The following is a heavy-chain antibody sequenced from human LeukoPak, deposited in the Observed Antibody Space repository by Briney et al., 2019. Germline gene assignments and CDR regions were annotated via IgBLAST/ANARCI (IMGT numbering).Heavy chain of an antibody. D-gene: IGHD1-14*01. CDR2: IHPGSGNT. CDR3: ARDRSALGTTYNWFDP. CDR1: GYTFTNYP. Sequence: ASVKVSCKASGYTFTNYPIHWVRQAPRQRLEWMGWIHPGSGNTKYSQKFQGRVTITRDTSASTAYMELSSLRSEDTAVYYCARDRSALGTTYNWFDPWGQGTLVTVSS. V-gene: IGHV1-3*01. J-gene: IGHJ5*02.